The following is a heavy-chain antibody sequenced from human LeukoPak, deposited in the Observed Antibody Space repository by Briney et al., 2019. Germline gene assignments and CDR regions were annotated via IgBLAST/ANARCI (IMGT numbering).Heavy chain of an antibody. J-gene: IGHJ4*02. Sequence: PWASVKVSCKASGYTFTNYTMNWLRQAPGQGLEWMGWINTNTGNPTYAQGFTGRFVLSLDTSVSTAYLQITGLEAADTAVYYCARPYCRSGNCHTYFEQWGQGTLVTVSS. CDR2: INTNTGNP. CDR1: GYTFTNYT. V-gene: IGHV7-4-1*02. CDR3: ARPYCRSGNCHTYFEQ. D-gene: IGHD2-15*01.